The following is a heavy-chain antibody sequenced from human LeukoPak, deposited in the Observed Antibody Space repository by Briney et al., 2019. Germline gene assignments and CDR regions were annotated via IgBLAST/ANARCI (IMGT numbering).Heavy chain of an antibody. V-gene: IGHV4-4*02. CDR1: GGSISSSNW. Sequence: SETLSLTCAVSGGSISSSNWWSWVRQPPGKGLEWIGEIYHSGSTNYNPSLKSRVTISVDTSKNQFSLKLSSVTAADTAVYYCARGGATAYYYDSSGYYANFDYWGQGTLVTVSS. D-gene: IGHD3-22*01. CDR2: IYHSGST. J-gene: IGHJ4*02. CDR3: ARGGATAYYYDSSGYYANFDY.